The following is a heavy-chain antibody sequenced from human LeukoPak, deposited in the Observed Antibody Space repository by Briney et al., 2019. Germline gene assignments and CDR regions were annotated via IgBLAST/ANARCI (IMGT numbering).Heavy chain of an antibody. J-gene: IGHJ6*03. Sequence: GGSLRLSCAASGFTFSSYAMSWVRQAPGKGLEWVSAISGSGGSTYYADSVKGRFTISRDNSKNTLYLQMNSLGAEDTAVYYCAKGDGDLLLALYYYYYMDVWGKGTTVTVSS. D-gene: IGHD4-17*01. CDR3: AKGDGDLLLALYYYYYMDV. CDR2: ISGSGGST. CDR1: GFTFSSYA. V-gene: IGHV3-23*01.